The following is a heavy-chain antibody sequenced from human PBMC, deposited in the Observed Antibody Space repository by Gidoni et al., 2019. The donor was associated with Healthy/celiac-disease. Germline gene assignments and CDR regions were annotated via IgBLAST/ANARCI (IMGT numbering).Heavy chain of an antibody. CDR2: IYYSGST. CDR1: GGSISSSSYY. D-gene: IGHD3-10*01. Sequence: QLQLQESGPGLVKPSETLSLTCTVSGGSISSSSYYWGWIRQPPGKGLEWIGSIYYSGSTYYNPSLKSRVTISVDTAKNQFSLKLSSVTAADTAVYYCARPTGFSLLWFGDFDLWGRGTLVTVSS. CDR3: ARPTGFSLLWFGDFDL. J-gene: IGHJ2*01. V-gene: IGHV4-39*01.